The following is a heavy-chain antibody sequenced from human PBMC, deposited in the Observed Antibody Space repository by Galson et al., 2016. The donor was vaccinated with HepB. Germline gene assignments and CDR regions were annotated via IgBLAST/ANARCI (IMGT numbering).Heavy chain of an antibody. CDR3: ARTMGRGNYATDY. CDR2: ISGSAITT. V-gene: IGHV3-23*01. Sequence: SLRLSCAGSGFTFSTQKMHWVRQGSGKGLEWVSSISGSAITTYYADSVKGRFTISRDSSTNTLYLHMNSLRAEDTAIYYCARTMGRGNYATDYWGQGTLVTVSS. CDR1: GFTFSTQK. D-gene: IGHD4-11*01. J-gene: IGHJ4*02.